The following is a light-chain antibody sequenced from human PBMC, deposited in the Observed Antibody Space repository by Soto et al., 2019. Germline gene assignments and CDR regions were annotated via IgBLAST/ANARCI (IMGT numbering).Light chain of an antibody. Sequence: EIVLTQSPGTLAVSPGERATLSCRASQSVRSSYLAWYKQKPGQAPRLLIYGASSRAPGIPERFSGSGSGTNFTLXISRLEPELVAVYYCQQFGSYPGFTFGQGTRLEIK. CDR1: QSVRSSY. CDR2: GAS. V-gene: IGKV3-20*01. J-gene: IGKJ5*01. CDR3: QQFGSYPGFT.